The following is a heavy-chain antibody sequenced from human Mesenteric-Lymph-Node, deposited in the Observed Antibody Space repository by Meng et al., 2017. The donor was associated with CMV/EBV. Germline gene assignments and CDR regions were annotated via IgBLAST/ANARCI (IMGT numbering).Heavy chain of an antibody. CDR1: GDSVSHYY. D-gene: IGHD6-13*01. V-gene: IGHV4-34*01. CDR2: INHSGST. J-gene: IGHJ5*02. Sequence: SETLSLTCSVSGDSVSHYYWSWIRQPPGKGLEWIGEINHSGSTNYNPSLKSRVTISVDTSKNQFSLKLSSVTAADTAVYYCARGALYSSRYNWFDPWGQGTLVTVSS. CDR3: ARGALYSSRYNWFDP.